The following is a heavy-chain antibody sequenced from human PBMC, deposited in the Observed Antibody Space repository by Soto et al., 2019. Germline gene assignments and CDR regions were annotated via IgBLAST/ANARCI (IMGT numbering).Heavy chain of an antibody. CDR1: GYTFTSYA. V-gene: IGHV1-3*01. CDR3: ARGGVYYDILTGYYAPGPEFDY. CDR2: INAGNGNT. D-gene: IGHD3-9*01. J-gene: IGHJ4*02. Sequence: GASVKVSCKASGYTFTSYAMHWVRQAPGQRLEWMGWINAGNGNTKYSQKFQGRVTITRDTSASTAYMELSSLRSEDTAVYYCARGGVYYDILTGYYAPGPEFDYWGQGTLVTVSS.